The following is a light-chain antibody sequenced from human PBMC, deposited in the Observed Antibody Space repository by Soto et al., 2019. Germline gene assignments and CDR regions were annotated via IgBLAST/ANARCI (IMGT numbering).Light chain of an antibody. CDR1: SSNIGSNT. CDR3: AAWDDSLNGVV. CDR2: SNN. Sequence: QSVLTHPPSASGTPGQRVTISCYGSSSNIGSNTVNWYQQLPGTAPKLLIYSNNQRPSGVPDRFSGSKSGTSASLAISGLQSEDEADYYCAAWDDSLNGVVFGGGTKLTVL. V-gene: IGLV1-44*01. J-gene: IGLJ2*01.